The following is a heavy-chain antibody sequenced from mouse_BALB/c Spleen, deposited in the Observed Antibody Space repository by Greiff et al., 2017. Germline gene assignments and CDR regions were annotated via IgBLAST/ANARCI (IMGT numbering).Heavy chain of an antibody. V-gene: IGHV14-3*02. CDR3: ATSSYYFDY. CDR1: GFNIKDTY. D-gene: IGHD1-1*01. CDR2: IDPANGNT. J-gene: IGHJ2*01. Sequence: EVHLVESGAELVKPGASVKLSCTASGFNIKDTYMHWVKQRPEQGLEWIGRIDPANGNTKYDPKFQGKATITADTSSNTAYLQLSSLTSEDTAVYYCATSSYYFDYWGQGTTLTVSS.